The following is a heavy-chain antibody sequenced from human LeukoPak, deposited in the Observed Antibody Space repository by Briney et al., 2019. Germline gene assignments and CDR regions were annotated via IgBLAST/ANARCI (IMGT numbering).Heavy chain of an antibody. Sequence: ASVKVSCKASGYTFTSSYDINWVRQAPGQGLEWMGWMNPYSGITGYTQKFQGRVTMTRDTSISTAYMELSSLTSEDTAVYFCARENVNRGSSWGYDYFGMDVWGQGTAVTASS. J-gene: IGHJ6*02. CDR2: MNPYSGIT. CDR1: GYTFTSSYD. V-gene: IGHV1-8*01. CDR3: ARENVNRGSSWGYDYFGMDV. D-gene: IGHD6-13*01.